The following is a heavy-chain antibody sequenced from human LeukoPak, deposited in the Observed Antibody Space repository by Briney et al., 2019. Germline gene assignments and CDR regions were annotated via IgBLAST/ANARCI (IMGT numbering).Heavy chain of an antibody. D-gene: IGHD2-21*02. Sequence: GGSLRLSCAASGFTSSSYAMSWVRQAPGKGLEWVSAISGSGGSTYYADSVKGRFTISRDNSKNTLYLQMNSLRAEDTAVYYCAKGPRGGVVVTAMYFDYWGQGTLVTVSS. CDR3: AKGPRGGVVVTAMYFDY. J-gene: IGHJ4*02. CDR2: ISGSGGST. V-gene: IGHV3-23*01. CDR1: GFTSSSYA.